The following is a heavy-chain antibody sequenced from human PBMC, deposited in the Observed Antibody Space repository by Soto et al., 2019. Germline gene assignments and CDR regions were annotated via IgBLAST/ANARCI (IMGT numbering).Heavy chain of an antibody. D-gene: IGHD5-18*01. V-gene: IGHV3-30*18. CDR3: AKSRGVETAMVTPPKREFGYGMDV. Sequence: QVQLVESGGGVVQPGRSLRLSCAASGFTFSSYGMHWVRQAPGKGLEWVAVISYDGSNKYYADSVKGRFTISRDNSKNTLYLQMNSLRAEDTAVYYCAKSRGVETAMVTPPKREFGYGMDVWGQGTTVTVSS. CDR2: ISYDGSNK. J-gene: IGHJ6*02. CDR1: GFTFSSYG.